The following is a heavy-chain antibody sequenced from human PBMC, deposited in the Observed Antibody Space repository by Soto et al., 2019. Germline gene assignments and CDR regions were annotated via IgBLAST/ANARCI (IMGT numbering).Heavy chain of an antibody. CDR2: VSYDGNDK. V-gene: IGHV3-30*03. CDR1: GFTFSSYN. CDR3: ARDKGVSAQKYYFDY. D-gene: IGHD2-8*01. Sequence: GGSLRLSCVASGFTFSSYNMHWVRQTPGKGLEWVAFVSYDGNDKKYVDSVNGRFTISRDNSKNTLHLQMNSLRAEDTAVYYCARDKGVSAQKYYFDYWGQATLVTVSS. J-gene: IGHJ4*02.